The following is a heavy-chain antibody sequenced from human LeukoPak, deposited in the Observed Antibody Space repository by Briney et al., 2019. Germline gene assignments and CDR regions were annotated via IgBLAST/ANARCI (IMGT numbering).Heavy chain of an antibody. V-gene: IGHV4-59*08. CDR2: IYYSGST. CDR1: GGSISSYY. Sequence: SETLSLTCTVSGGSISSYYWTWIRQPPGKGLEWIGYIYYSGSTNYNPSLKSRVTISIDTAKNQFSLKLSSVTAADTAVYYCARSRSIDAHDYWGQGTLVTVSP. J-gene: IGHJ4*02. D-gene: IGHD6-6*01. CDR3: ARSRSIDAHDY.